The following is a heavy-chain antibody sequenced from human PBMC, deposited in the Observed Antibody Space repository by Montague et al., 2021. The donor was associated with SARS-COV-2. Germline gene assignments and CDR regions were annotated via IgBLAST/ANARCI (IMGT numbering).Heavy chain of an antibody. CDR2: IYHSGST. Sequence: SETLSLTCAVYGGSFSGYYWSWIRQPPGKGLEWIGEIYHSGSTNHNPSLKSRVTISVDTSKNQFSLRLSSVTAADTAVYYCARERGVQYQLQMPFYFDYWGQGTLVTVSS. D-gene: IGHD2-2*01. V-gene: IGHV4-34*01. J-gene: IGHJ4*02. CDR1: GGSFSGYY. CDR3: ARERGVQYQLQMPFYFDY.